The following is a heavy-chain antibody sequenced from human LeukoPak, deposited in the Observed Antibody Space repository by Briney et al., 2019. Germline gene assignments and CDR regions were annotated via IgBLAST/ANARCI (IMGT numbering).Heavy chain of an antibody. J-gene: IGHJ4*02. V-gene: IGHV3-30*03. CDR1: GFTFSSYG. CDR3: ARAGHSSGYYFFDY. D-gene: IGHD3-22*01. CDR2: ISYDGSNK. Sequence: GGSLRLSCAASGFTFSSYGMHWVRQARGGGREWLTFISYDGSNKYYEDSVKGRFTISRDNSKNTLLLQMNSLRAEETAVYYCARAGHSSGYYFFDYWGQGTLVTVSS.